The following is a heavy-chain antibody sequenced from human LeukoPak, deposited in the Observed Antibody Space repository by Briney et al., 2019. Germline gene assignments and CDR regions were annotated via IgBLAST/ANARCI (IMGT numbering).Heavy chain of an antibody. CDR3: ARATYDSNGYTANHDS. D-gene: IGHD3-22*01. CDR1: PFIFSGHW. CDR2: LYSDGTT. J-gene: IGHJ4*02. V-gene: IGHV3-53*01. Sequence: GGSLRLSCEASPFIFSGHWLNWVRQTPGKGLEWVSVLYSDGTTYYTDSVKGRFTISRDNSRNTLYLQMDNLRVEDAAVYYCARATYDSNGYTANHDSWGQGTLVTVSS.